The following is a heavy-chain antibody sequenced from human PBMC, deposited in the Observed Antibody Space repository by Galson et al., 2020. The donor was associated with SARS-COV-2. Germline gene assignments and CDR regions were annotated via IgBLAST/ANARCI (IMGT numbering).Heavy chain of an antibody. V-gene: IGHV2-70*01. CDR3: ARLTMVRRVIITDYYYYGMDV. CDR2: IDWDDDK. D-gene: IGHD3-10*01. Sequence: SGPTLVKPTQTLTLTCTFSGFSLSTSGMCVSWIRQPPGKALEWLALIDWDDDKYYSTSLKTRLTISKDTSKNQVVLTMTNMDPVDTATYYCARLTMVRRVIITDYYYYGMDVWGQGTTVTVSS. CDR1: GFSLSTSGMC. J-gene: IGHJ6*02.